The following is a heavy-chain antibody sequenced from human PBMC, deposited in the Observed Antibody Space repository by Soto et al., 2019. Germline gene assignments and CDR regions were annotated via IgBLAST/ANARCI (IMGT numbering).Heavy chain of an antibody. CDR2: IYSSGST. CDR1: GGALSSHY. Sequence: PXGTMALTCTASGGALSSHYWIGIRQPPGKGLEYIGYIYSSGSTNYNPSLKSRVTISIDTSKSQFSLKVSSVTAADTAVYYCARGGSSGWFYFDYWGQGTLVTVSS. J-gene: IGHJ4*02. V-gene: IGHV4-59*11. CDR3: ARGGSSGWFYFDY. D-gene: IGHD6-19*01.